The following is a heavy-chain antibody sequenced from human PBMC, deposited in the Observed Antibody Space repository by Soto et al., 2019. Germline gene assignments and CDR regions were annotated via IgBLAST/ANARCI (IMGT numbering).Heavy chain of an antibody. V-gene: IGHV5-10-1*01. CDR1: GYSFTNYW. CDR2: IDPDDSYT. Sequence: GESLKISCKGSGYSFTNYWINGVRQMPGKGLEWMGRIDPDDSYTNYSPSFQGHVTISVDKSISTAYLQWSSLQASDTAIYYCARLPPPTYCSGSTCSGYWGQGTLVTVSS. CDR3: ARLPPPTYCSGSTCSGY. D-gene: IGHD2-15*01. J-gene: IGHJ4*02.